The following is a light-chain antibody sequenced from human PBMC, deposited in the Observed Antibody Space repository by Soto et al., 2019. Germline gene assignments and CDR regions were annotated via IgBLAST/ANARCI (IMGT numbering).Light chain of an antibody. CDR2: DAS. CDR3: QQYHNWPPIS. Sequence: EIVLTQSPATLSFSPGERATLSCRASQSVSSYLAWYQQKPGQAPRLLIYDASNRATGIPARFSGSGSGTEFTLTISNLQSEDFAVYFCQQYHNWPPISFGQGTRLGL. CDR1: QSVSSY. J-gene: IGKJ5*01. V-gene: IGKV3-11*01.